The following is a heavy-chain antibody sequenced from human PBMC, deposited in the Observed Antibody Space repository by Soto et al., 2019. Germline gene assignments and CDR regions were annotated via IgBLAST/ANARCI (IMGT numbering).Heavy chain of an antibody. J-gene: IGHJ4*02. V-gene: IGHV3-30*18. CDR1: GFTFSSYG. CDR3: AKDPAWNVEAWYYFDY. Sequence: VQLVESGGGVVQPGRSLRLSCAASGFTFSSYGMHWVRQAPGKGLEWVAVISYDGSNKYYADSVKGRFTISRDNSKNTLYLQMNSLRAEDTAVYYCAKDPAWNVEAWYYFDYWGQGTLVTVSS. CDR2: ISYDGSNK. D-gene: IGHD1-1*01.